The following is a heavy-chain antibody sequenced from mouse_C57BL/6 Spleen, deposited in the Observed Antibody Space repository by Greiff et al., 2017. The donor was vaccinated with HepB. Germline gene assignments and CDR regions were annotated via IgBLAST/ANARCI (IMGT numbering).Heavy chain of an antibody. Sequence: DVMLVESGGGLVQSGRSLRLSCATSGFTFSDFYMEWVRQAPGKGLEWIAASRNKANDYTTEYSASVKGRFIVSRDTSQSILYLQMNALRAEDTAIYYCARDRAMDYWGQGTSVTVSS. V-gene: IGHV7-1*01. CDR3: ARDRAMDY. CDR1: GFTFSDFY. CDR2: SRNKANDYTT. J-gene: IGHJ4*01.